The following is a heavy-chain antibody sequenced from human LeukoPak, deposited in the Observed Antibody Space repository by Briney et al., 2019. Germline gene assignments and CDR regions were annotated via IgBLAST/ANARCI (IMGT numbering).Heavy chain of an antibody. CDR1: GFTFSSYT. D-gene: IGHD5-18*01. Sequence: GGSLRLSCAASGFTFSSYTMHWVRRAPGKGLEWVSLILSDGSNKYCADSVKDRFTISRDNSKNTLYLQMNSLRAEDTALYYCARDRGYSYGHNFDYWGQGTLVTVSS. CDR2: ILSDGSNK. J-gene: IGHJ4*02. CDR3: ARDRGYSYGHNFDY. V-gene: IGHV3-30*04.